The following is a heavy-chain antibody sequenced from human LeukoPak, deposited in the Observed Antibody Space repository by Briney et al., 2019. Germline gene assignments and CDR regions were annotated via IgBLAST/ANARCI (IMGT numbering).Heavy chain of an antibody. CDR3: ARDWVAGVPFDAFDI. J-gene: IGHJ3*02. Sequence: PGGSLRLSCAASGFTHSSYWMSGVRQARGRGLEGGANIKEDASEKYYVDSVKGRFTISRDNAKNSLYLHMNSLPAEDTAMYYCARDWVAGVPFDAFDIWGQGTMVSVSS. D-gene: IGHD3-10*01. CDR2: IKEDASEK. CDR1: GFTHSSYW. V-gene: IGHV3-7*03.